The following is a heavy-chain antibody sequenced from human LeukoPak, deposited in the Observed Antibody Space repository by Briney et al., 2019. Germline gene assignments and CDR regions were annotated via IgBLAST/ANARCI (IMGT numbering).Heavy chain of an antibody. V-gene: IGHV3-7*01. CDR3: VRLFGGVTTFDY. D-gene: IGHD4-17*01. CDR1: GFTFSSYW. J-gene: IGHJ4*02. CDR2: INQDGSAE. Sequence: GGSLRLSCAASGFTFSSYWMSWVRQAPGKGLDWVASINQDGSAEYYVDSVRGRFTISRDNAKNSLYLQVNSLRVDDTAVYYCVRLFGGVTTFDYWGQGALVTVSS.